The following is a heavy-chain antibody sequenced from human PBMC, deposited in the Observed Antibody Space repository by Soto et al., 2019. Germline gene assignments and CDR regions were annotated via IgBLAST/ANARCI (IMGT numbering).Heavy chain of an antibody. J-gene: IGHJ4*02. Sequence: GGSLRLSCAASGFTFSSYAMSWVRQAPGKGLEWVSAISGSGGSTYYADSVKGRFNISRDNSKNTLYLQMNSLRAEDTAVYYCAKDLEYYDSSGYFGGYYFDYWGQGTLVTVSS. D-gene: IGHD3-22*01. CDR3: AKDLEYYDSSGYFGGYYFDY. V-gene: IGHV3-23*01. CDR1: GFTFSSYA. CDR2: ISGSGGST.